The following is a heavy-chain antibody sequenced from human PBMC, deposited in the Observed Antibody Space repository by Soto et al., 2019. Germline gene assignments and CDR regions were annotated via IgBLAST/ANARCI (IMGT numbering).Heavy chain of an antibody. V-gene: IGHV3-23*01. J-gene: IGHJ6*02. CDR1: GFTFSSYA. CDR3: AKESNYDFWSGHSYTTYYYYGMDV. D-gene: IGHD3-3*01. Sequence: PGGSLRLSCAASGFTFSSYAMIWVRQAPGKGMEWVSAISGSGGSTYYADSVKGRFTISRDNSKNTLYLQMNSLRAEDTAVYYCAKESNYDFWSGHSYTTYYYYGMDVWGQGTTVTVSS. CDR2: ISGSGGST.